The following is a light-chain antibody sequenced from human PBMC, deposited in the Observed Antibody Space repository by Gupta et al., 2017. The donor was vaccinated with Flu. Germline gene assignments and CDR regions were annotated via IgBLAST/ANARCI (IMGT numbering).Light chain of an antibody. Sequence: QSALTPPASVSGSPGPSLTISCTGTSSDVGGYNYVSWYQQHPGKAPKLMIYEVSNRPSGVSNRFSGSKYGNTASLTISGLQAEDEADYYCSSYTSSSTLVFGGGTKPTVL. CDR3: SSYTSSSTLV. CDR2: EVS. CDR1: SSDVGGYNY. J-gene: IGLJ3*02. V-gene: IGLV2-14*01.